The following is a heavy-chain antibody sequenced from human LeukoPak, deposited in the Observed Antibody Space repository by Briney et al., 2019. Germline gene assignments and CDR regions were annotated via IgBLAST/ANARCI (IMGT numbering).Heavy chain of an antibody. V-gene: IGHV3-30*18. Sequence: GGSLRLSCAASGFTFSSYGMHWVRQAPGKGLEWVAVISYDESNKFYEDSVEGRFTISRDNSKNTLYLQMNSLRAEDTAVYYCAKGGGTGYSSSWFSNWGQGTLVTVSS. CDR2: ISYDESNK. CDR3: AKGGGTGYSSSWFSN. D-gene: IGHD6-13*01. J-gene: IGHJ4*02. CDR1: GFTFSSYG.